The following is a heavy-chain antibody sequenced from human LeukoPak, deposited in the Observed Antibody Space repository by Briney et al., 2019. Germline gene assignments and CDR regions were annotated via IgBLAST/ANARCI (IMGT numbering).Heavy chain of an antibody. J-gene: IGHJ5*02. CDR1: GGSISSSSYY. Sequence: SETLSLTCTVSGGSISSSSYYWGWIRQPPGKGLEWIGGIYYSGSTYYNPSLKSRVTISVDTSKNQFSLKLSSVTAADTAVYYCAREGGGGEKFDPWGQGTLVTVSS. D-gene: IGHD1-26*01. V-gene: IGHV4-39*07. CDR2: IYYSGST. CDR3: AREGGGGEKFDP.